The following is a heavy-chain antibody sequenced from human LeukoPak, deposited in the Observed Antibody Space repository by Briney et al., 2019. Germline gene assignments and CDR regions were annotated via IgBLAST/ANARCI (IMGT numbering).Heavy chain of an antibody. CDR2: INHSGST. CDR3: ARRLLGYCSGGSCYSGYFQH. V-gene: IGHV4-34*01. J-gene: IGHJ1*01. D-gene: IGHD2-15*01. CDR1: GGSFSGYY. Sequence: SETPSLTCAVYGGSFSGYYWSWIRQPPGKGLEWIGEINHSGSTNYNPSLKSRVTISVDTSKNQFSLKLSSVTAADTAVYYCARRLLGYCSGGSCYSGYFQHWGQGTLVTVSS.